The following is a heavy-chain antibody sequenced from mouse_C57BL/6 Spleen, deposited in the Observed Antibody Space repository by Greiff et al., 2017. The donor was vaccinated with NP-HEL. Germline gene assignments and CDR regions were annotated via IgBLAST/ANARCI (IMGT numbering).Heavy chain of an antibody. CDR2: FYPGSGSI. CDR3: ARRREGGARWRDWYVGV. CDR1: GYTFTEYT. V-gene: IGHV1-62-2*01. J-gene: IGHJ1*03. Sequence: QVQLQQSGAELVKPGASVKLSCKASGYTFTEYTIHWVKQRSGQGLEWIGWFYPGSGSIKYNEKFKDKATLTADKSSSTVYKELSRLTSEDAAVYFCARRREGGARWRDWYVGVWGTGTTVTVSS. D-gene: IGHD2-3*01.